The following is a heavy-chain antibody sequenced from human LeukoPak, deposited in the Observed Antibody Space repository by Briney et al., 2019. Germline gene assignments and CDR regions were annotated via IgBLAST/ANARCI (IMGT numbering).Heavy chain of an antibody. CDR1: GGSISSGGYF. Sequence: PAETLSLPCTVSGGSISSGGYFWRWIRRHPGKGLEWNGYNYYSGSTNYHPSLKSRVTISVDTSKNQFSLNLTSVTTADTAVYYCARVSCSSTSCTRRDALDVWGQGTMVTVSS. V-gene: IGHV4-61*08. D-gene: IGHD2-2*01. CDR3: ARVSCSSTSCTRRDALDV. J-gene: IGHJ3*01. CDR2: NYYSGST.